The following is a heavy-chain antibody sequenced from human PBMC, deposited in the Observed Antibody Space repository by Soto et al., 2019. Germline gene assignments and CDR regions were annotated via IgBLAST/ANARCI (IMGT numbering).Heavy chain of an antibody. CDR3: AKRDCSTSTCRYSFDY. CDR1: GSRLIGNW. Sequence: EVQLVESGGGLVEPGGSLSLSVLGLGSRLIGNWLHGVRQAQGKGLLWVSRMGSDGGGTTYADSVKGRFTISRDNTKNTLYLQMNSLRAEDTALYYCAKRDCSTSTCRYSFDYWGQGTLVTVSS. V-gene: IGHV3-74*01. J-gene: IGHJ4*02. D-gene: IGHD2-2*01. CDR2: MGSDGGGT.